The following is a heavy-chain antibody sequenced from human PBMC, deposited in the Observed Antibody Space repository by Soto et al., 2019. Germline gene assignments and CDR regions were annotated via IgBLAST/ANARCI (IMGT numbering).Heavy chain of an antibody. D-gene: IGHD1-26*01. CDR2: IYYSGST. CDR3: ASPPSAFWFDP. Sequence: QLQLQESGPGLVKPSETLSLTCTVSGGSISSSSYFWGWIRQPPGKGLEWIGSIYYSGSTYYNPSLKSRVTVSVATPKNPFSLKRGSVTPADAAVYSCASPPSAFWFDPWGQGTLVTVSS. V-gene: IGHV4-39*01. J-gene: IGHJ5*02. CDR1: GGSISSSSYF.